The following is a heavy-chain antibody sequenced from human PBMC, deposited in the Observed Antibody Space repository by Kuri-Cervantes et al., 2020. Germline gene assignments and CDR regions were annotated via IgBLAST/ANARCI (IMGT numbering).Heavy chain of an antibody. V-gene: IGHV3-9*01. D-gene: IGHD3-22*01. Sequence: GGSLRLSCAASGFTVSSNYMSWVRQAPGKGLEWVSGISWNSGSIGYADSVKGRFTISRDNAKNSLYLQMNSLRAEDTALYYCAKVSDSSGYYFYLDAFDIWGQGTMVTVSS. CDR2: ISWNSGSI. CDR1: GFTVSSNY. CDR3: AKVSDSSGYYFYLDAFDI. J-gene: IGHJ3*02.